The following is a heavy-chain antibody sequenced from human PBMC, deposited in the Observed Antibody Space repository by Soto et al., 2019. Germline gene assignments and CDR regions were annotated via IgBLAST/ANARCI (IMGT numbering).Heavy chain of an antibody. J-gene: IGHJ6*02. V-gene: IGHV6-1*01. Sequence: SQTLSLTCAISGDSVSSNSAAWNWIRQSPSRGLEWLGGTYYRSKWYNDYAVSVKSRITINPDTSKNQFSLQLNSVTPEDTAVYYCARGLELRRYYYYGMDAWGQGTTVTVSS. CDR1: GDSVSSNSAA. CDR3: ARGLELRRYYYYGMDA. CDR2: TYYRSKWYN. D-gene: IGHD1-7*01.